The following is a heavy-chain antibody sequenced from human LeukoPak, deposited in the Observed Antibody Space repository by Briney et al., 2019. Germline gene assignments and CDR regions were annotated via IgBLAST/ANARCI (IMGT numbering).Heavy chain of an antibody. CDR1: GFTFSSYG. J-gene: IGHJ4*02. D-gene: IGHD1-20*01. CDR2: VNPDGSAT. V-gene: IGHV3-74*01. Sequence: QPGGSLRLSCAASGFTFSSYGMSWVRQGPGKGLVWVSRVNPDGSATTYADSVKGRFTISRDNAKNTLYLQMNSLRAEDTAVYYCARSLIGSDDYWGQGSLVTVSS. CDR3: ARSLIGSDDY.